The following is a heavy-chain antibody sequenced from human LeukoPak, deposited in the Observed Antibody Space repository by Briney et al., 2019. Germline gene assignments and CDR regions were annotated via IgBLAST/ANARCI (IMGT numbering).Heavy chain of an antibody. D-gene: IGHD3-9*01. V-gene: IGHV4-59*08. CDR1: GGSISSYY. CDR2: IYHSGST. Sequence: SETLSLTCTVSGGSISSYYWSWIRQPPGKGLERIGSIYHSGSTNYNPSLKSRVTISVDTSKNQFSLKLSSVTAADTAVYYCARAYYDILTSLNYYYYMDVWGKGTTVTVSS. J-gene: IGHJ6*03. CDR3: ARAYYDILTSLNYYYYMDV.